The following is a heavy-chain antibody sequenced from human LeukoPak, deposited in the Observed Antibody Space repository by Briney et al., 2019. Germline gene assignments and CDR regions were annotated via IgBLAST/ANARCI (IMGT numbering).Heavy chain of an antibody. V-gene: IGHV1-69*04. J-gene: IGHJ3*02. CDR2: IIPILGIA. CDR1: GGTFSSYA. D-gene: IGHD3-22*01. Sequence: ASVKVSCKASGGTFSSYAISWVRQAPGQGLEWMGRIIPILGIANYAQKFQGRVTITADKSTSTAYMELSSLRSEDTAVYYCARPYYDSSGYYFSAFDIWGQGTMVTVSS. CDR3: ARPYYDSSGYYFSAFDI.